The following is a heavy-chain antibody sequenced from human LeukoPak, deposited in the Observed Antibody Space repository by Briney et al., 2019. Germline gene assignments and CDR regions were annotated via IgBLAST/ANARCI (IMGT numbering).Heavy chain of an antibody. V-gene: IGHV4-30-2*01. CDR2: IYHSGST. J-gene: IGHJ4*02. Sequence: SETLSLTCAVSGGSISSGGYSWSWIRQPPGKGLEWIGYIYHSGSTYYNPSLKSRVTISVDRSKNQFSLKLSSVTAADTAVYYCARRNSESFDFWGQGTLVTVSS. CDR1: GGSISSGGYS. D-gene: IGHD1-26*01. CDR3: ARRNSESFDF.